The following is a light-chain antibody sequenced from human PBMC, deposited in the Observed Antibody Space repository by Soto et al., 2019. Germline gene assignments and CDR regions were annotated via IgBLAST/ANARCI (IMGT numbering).Light chain of an antibody. CDR2: AAS. J-gene: IGKJ1*01. CDR1: XXIXXX. CDR3: QQSYSTPPT. V-gene: IGKV1-39*01. Sequence: SPSSXSXXXGXXXXITCRAXXXIXXXLNWYQQKPGKAPKLLIYAASSLQSGVPSRFSGSGSGTDFTLTISSLQPEDFATYYCQQSYSTPPTFGQGTKVEIK.